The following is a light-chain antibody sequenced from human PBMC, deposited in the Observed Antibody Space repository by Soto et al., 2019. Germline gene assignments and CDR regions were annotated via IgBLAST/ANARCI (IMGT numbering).Light chain of an antibody. CDR3: QQYNCYWT. CDR1: QSISGS. J-gene: IGKJ1*01. V-gene: IGKV1-5*03. CDR2: EAS. Sequence: DIQMTQSPSTLSASVGDRVTITCRASQSISGSLAWYQQKPGKAPRLPIYEASNLKSAVPSRFSGSGSGTEYTLNISSLQPDDSASYYFQQYNCYWTFGQGTRVEIK.